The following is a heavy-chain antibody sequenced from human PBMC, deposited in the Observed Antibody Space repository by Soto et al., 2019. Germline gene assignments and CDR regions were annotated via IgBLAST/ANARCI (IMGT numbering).Heavy chain of an antibody. CDR1: GFTFSSYG. J-gene: IGHJ5*02. Sequence: GGSLRLSCAASGFTFSSYGMNWVRQAPGKGLEWVAVIYYDGSKKYYADSVKGRFTISRDNSRNTLYLHMSSLRAEDTAVYFCARDHIAARPGWFDPWGQGTLVTVSS. V-gene: IGHV3-33*01. CDR2: IYYDGSKK. CDR3: ARDHIAARPGWFDP. D-gene: IGHD6-6*01.